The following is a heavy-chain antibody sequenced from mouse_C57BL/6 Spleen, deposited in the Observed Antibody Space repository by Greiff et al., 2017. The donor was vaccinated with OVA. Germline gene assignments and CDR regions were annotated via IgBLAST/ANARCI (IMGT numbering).Heavy chain of an antibody. J-gene: IGHJ1*03. V-gene: IGHV14-4*01. Sequence: DVKLVESGAELVRPGASVKLSCTASGFNIKDDYMHWVKQRPEQGLEWIGWIDPENGDTEYASKFQGKATITADTSSNTAYLQLSSLTSEDTAVYYCTAVVADWYVDVWGTGTTVTVSS. CDR3: TAVVADWYVDV. CDR1: GFNIKDDY. CDR2: IDPENGDT. D-gene: IGHD1-1*01.